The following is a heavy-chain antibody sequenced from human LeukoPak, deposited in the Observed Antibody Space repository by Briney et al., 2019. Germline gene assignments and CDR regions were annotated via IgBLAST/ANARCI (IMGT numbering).Heavy chain of an antibody. Sequence: GGSLRLSCAVSGFTFSYYEMNWVRQAPGKGLEWVSYISSSGSTIYYADSVKGRFTISRDNAKNSLYLQMNSLRAEDTAVYYCARRRDSGSLQHFDYWGQGTLVTVSS. CDR3: ARRRDSGSLQHFDY. D-gene: IGHD1-26*01. V-gene: IGHV3-48*03. J-gene: IGHJ4*02. CDR2: ISSSGSTI. CDR1: GFTFSYYE.